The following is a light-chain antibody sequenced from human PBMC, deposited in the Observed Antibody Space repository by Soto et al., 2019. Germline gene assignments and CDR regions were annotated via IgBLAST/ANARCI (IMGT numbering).Light chain of an antibody. Sequence: EIVLTQSPGTLSLSPGERATLSCRSSQSVSSNYLAWYQQKPDLPPRLLIYDVSGRPTGIPDRFSGSGSGTDFTLTISRLEPEDFAVYYCQQYGSSPTFGQGTKVEIK. J-gene: IGKJ1*01. CDR1: QSVSSNY. CDR2: DVS. V-gene: IGKV3-20*01. CDR3: QQYGSSPT.